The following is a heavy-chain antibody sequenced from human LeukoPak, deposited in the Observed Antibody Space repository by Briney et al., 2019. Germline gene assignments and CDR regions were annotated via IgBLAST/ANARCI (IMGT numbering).Heavy chain of an antibody. CDR3: AKEAGYYDFWGGGFDY. CDR2: ISGSGGST. V-gene: IGHV3-23*01. Sequence: GGSLRLSCAASGFTFSSYGMSWVRQAPGKGLEWVSAISGSGGSTYYADSVKGRFTISRDNSKNTLYLQVNSLRPEDTAVYYCAKEAGYYDFWGGGFDYWGQGTLVTVSS. CDR1: GFTFSSYG. D-gene: IGHD3-3*01. J-gene: IGHJ4*02.